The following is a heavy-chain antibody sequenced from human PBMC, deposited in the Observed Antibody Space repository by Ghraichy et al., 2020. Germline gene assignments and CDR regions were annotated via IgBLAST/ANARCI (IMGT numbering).Heavy chain of an antibody. CDR3: AKDPRDLGFFYYYYMDV. CDR2: ISYDGVNK. D-gene: IGHD3-16*01. Sequence: LSLTCAASGFTFSSYGMHWVRQAPGKGLEWVAVISYDGVNKYYADSVKGRFTISRDNPKNRMHLQMNSLRGEDTAVYYCAKDPRDLGFFYYYYMDVWGQGTTVTVSS. CDR1: GFTFSSYG. J-gene: IGHJ6*03. V-gene: IGHV3-30*18.